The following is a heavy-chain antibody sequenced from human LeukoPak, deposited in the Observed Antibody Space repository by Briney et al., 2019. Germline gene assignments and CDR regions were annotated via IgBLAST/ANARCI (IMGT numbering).Heavy chain of an antibody. CDR3: ARGLAVAPGVDY. CDR2: ISSSSSYI. D-gene: IGHD6-19*01. Sequence: PGGSLRLSCAASGFTFSSYSMNWVRQAPGKGLEWVSSISSSSSYIYYADSVKGRFTISRDNAKNSLYLQMNSLRAEDTAVYYCARGLAVAPGVDYWGQGTLVTVSS. CDR1: GFTFSSYS. V-gene: IGHV3-21*01. J-gene: IGHJ4*02.